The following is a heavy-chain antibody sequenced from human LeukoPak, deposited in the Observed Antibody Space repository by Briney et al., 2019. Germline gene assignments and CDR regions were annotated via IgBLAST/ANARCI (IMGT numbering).Heavy chain of an antibody. Sequence: GGSLRLSCAASGFTFDDYAMHWVRQAPGKGLEWVSGISWNSGSIGYVDSVKGRFTISRDNAKNSLYLQMNSLRAEDTAVYYCARALTLRGYFDYWGQGTLVTVSS. J-gene: IGHJ4*02. D-gene: IGHD4-23*01. CDR3: ARALTLRGYFDY. CDR1: GFTFDDYA. CDR2: ISWNSGSI. V-gene: IGHV3-9*01.